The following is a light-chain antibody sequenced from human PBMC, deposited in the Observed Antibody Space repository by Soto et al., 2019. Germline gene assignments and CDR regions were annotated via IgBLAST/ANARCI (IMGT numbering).Light chain of an antibody. CDR3: PSYVGNAIWV. Sequence: QSALTQPPSASGSPGQSVTISCTGTSSDVGAYKYVSWYQQYPGKAPKLMIYEVTKRPSGVPDRFSGSKSGNTASLTVSGLQAEEEADYYFPSYVGNAIWVFGGGTKLTVL. CDR2: EVT. V-gene: IGLV2-8*01. J-gene: IGLJ3*02. CDR1: SSDVGAYKY.